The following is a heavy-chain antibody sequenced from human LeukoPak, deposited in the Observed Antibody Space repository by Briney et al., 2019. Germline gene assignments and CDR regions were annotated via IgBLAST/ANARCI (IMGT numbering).Heavy chain of an antibody. V-gene: IGHV4-34*01. CDR2: ISHSGST. J-gene: IGHJ4*02. CDR1: GASLSGYY. Sequence: SETLSLTCEVSGASLSGYYWSWIRQAPGKGLEWIGEISHSGSTNYNPSLKSRVTISAHTSKNQFSLKLSSVIGADTAVYYCARGKGQWLPPYLDYWGQGTLVTVSS. D-gene: IGHD6-19*01. CDR3: ARGKGQWLPPYLDY.